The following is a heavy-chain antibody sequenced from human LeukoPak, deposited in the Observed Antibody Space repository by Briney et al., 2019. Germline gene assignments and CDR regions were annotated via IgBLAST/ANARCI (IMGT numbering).Heavy chain of an antibody. CDR3: ARDLHSGSYVFDY. D-gene: IGHD1-26*01. CDR1: GGTFSSYA. Sequence: SVKVSCKASGGTFSSYAISWVRQAPGQGLEWMGRIIPILGIANYAQKFQGRVTITADKTTSTAYMELSSLRSEDTAVYYCARDLHSGSYVFDYWGQGTLVTVSS. V-gene: IGHV1-69*04. J-gene: IGHJ4*02. CDR2: IIPILGIA.